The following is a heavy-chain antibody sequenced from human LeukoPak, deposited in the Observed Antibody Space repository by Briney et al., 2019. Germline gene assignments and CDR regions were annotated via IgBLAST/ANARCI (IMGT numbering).Heavy chain of an antibody. CDR3: ARVSQDYYDRSGYYYFDF. J-gene: IGHJ4*02. D-gene: IGHD3-22*01. CDR2: IYYSGGT. V-gene: IGHV4-59*01. CDR1: GGSMNPYF. Sequence: PSETLSLTCTVSGGSMNPYFWSWIRQPPGKGLEWIGYIYYSGGTSYNASLKSRVTISVDTSMSQFSLRLSSVTAADTAVYYCARVSQDYYDRSGYYYFDFWGLGTLVTVSS.